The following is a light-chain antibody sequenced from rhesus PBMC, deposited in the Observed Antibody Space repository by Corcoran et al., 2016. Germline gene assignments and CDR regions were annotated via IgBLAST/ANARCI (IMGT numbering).Light chain of an antibody. J-gene: IGKJ2*01. V-gene: IGKV1S12*01. CDR3: QHYYDSPYS. CDR2: AAS. Sequence: DIQMTQSPSALSASVGDRVTISCRASQNIYSNLAWYQQKTGKAPKVLIYAASSLQTGIPSGFSGSGAGTDFTLTSSSLQPEDSAGYYCQHYYDSPYSFGQGTKVEI. CDR1: QNIYSN.